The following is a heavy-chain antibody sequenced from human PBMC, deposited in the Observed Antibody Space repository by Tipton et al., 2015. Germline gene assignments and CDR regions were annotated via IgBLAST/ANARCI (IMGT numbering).Heavy chain of an antibody. D-gene: IGHD6-13*01. CDR1: GFDFRKYV. CDR2: ISGSLSDT. Sequence: SLRLSCAASGFDFRKYVMSWVRQVPGKGLEWVSGISGSLSDTYYADSVKGRFTISRDNSKSTLYLEMNSLRVEDTAVFYCATEGISSSWYGSFDHWGQGTLVTVSS. CDR3: ATEGISSSWYGSFDH. V-gene: IGHV3-23*01. J-gene: IGHJ4*02.